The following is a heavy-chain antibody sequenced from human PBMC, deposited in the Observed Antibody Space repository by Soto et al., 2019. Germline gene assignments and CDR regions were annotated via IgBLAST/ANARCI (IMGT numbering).Heavy chain of an antibody. CDR2: IYYSGST. CDR1: GGSISSYY. Sequence: SETLSLTCTVSGGSISSYYWSWIRQPPGKGLEWFGYIYYSGSTNYNPSLKSRVTISVDTSKNQFSLKLSSVTAADTAVYYCARLVDDYIWGSYRYTGGWFDPWGQGTLVTVSS. CDR3: ARLVDDYIWGSYRYTGGWFDP. J-gene: IGHJ5*02. V-gene: IGHV4-59*08. D-gene: IGHD3-16*02.